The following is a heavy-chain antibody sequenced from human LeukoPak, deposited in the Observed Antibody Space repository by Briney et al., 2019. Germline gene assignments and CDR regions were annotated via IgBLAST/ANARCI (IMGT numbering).Heavy chain of an antibody. D-gene: IGHD6-13*01. CDR3: ARVESWDAYDV. CDR2: IKSDGVGT. Sequence: GGSLRLSCAASGFAFSNFPMHWVRQVPGKGLEYVSAIKSDGVGTYYANSVRDRFTISRDNSKNTLYLQMGSLRAEDMGVYFCARVESWDAYDVWGQGTMVTVSS. V-gene: IGHV3-64*01. CDR1: GFAFSNFP. J-gene: IGHJ3*01.